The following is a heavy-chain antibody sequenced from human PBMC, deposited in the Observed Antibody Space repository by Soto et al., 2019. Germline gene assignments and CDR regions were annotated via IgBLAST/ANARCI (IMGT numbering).Heavy chain of an antibody. Sequence: GGSLRLSCAASGFTFSSYGMHWVRQAPGKGLEWVAVIWYDGSNKYYADSVKGRFTISRDNSKNTLYLQMNSLRAEDTAVYYCARDSATAMVSPRALDYWGQGT. CDR2: IWYDGSNK. CDR1: GFTFSSYG. V-gene: IGHV3-33*01. D-gene: IGHD5-18*01. J-gene: IGHJ4*02. CDR3: ARDSATAMVSPRALDY.